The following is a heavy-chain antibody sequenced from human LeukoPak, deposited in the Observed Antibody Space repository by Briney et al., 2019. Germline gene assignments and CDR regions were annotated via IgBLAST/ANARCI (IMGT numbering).Heavy chain of an antibody. Sequence: SETLSLTCTVSGGSISSYYWTWIRQPPGKGLEWIGYIYYSGSTNYNPSLKSRVTISVDTSKNRFSLKLSSVTAADTAVYYCARGGSASRAHYYYYGMDVWGQGTTVTVSS. J-gene: IGHJ6*02. CDR3: ARGGSASRAHYYYYGMDV. CDR2: IYYSGST. D-gene: IGHD6-6*01. CDR1: GGSISSYY. V-gene: IGHV4-59*01.